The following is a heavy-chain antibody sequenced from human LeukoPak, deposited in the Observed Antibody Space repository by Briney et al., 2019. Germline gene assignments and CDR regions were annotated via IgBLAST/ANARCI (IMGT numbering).Heavy chain of an antibody. J-gene: IGHJ6*03. V-gene: IGHV3-72*01. CDR2: TRNKANSYTT. CDR1: GFAFSDHY. CDR3: ARVSPPPNPYYYYYMDV. Sequence: GGSLRLSCAASGFAFSDHYMDWVRQAPGKGLEWLGRTRNKANSYTTEYAASVKGRFTISRDDSKNSLYLQMNSLKTEDTAVYYCARVSPPPNPYYYYYMDVWGKGTTVTVSS.